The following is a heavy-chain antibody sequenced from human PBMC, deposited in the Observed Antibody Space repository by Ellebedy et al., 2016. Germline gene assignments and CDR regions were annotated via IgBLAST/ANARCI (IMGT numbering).Heavy chain of an antibody. D-gene: IGHD3-10*01. Sequence: GSLRLXXTVSAYSISSGNYWAWIRQPPGRGLEWIGTVYHSGSTFYNPSLKSRVTISVDTSKNRFSLKVTSVTAADTAVYYCARETAQANYFGSGSGYYMDVWGKGTTVTVSS. J-gene: IGHJ6*03. CDR1: AYSISSGNY. V-gene: IGHV4-38-2*02. CDR2: VYHSGST. CDR3: ARETAQANYFGSGSGYYMDV.